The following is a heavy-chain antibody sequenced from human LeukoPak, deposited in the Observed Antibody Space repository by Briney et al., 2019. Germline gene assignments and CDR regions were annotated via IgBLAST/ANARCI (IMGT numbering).Heavy chain of an antibody. V-gene: IGHV4-39*01. CDR3: ARHIQGANVCDY. CDR1: AVSISSSNSY. J-gene: IGHJ4*02. CDR2: LSYSGRT. D-gene: IGHD2-21*01. Sequence: SETLSLTCTVSAVSISSSNSYWGWIRQPPGKGLEGIGTLSYSGRTSYTQSLKSRITISVDTSKSQFSLRLSSVTAADTALYYCARHIQGANVCDYWGQGTLVTVPS.